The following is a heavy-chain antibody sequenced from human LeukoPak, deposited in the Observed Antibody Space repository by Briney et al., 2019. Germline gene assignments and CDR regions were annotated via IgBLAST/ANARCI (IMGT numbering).Heavy chain of an antibody. D-gene: IGHD2-2*02. J-gene: IGHJ6*02. V-gene: IGHV1-18*01. CDR3: ARGPYCSSTSCYTISYYYYYYGMDV. CDR1: GYTFTSYG. CDR2: ISAYNGNT. Sequence: ASVKVSCTASGYTFTSYGISWVRQAPGQGLEWMGWISAYNGNTNYAQKLQGRVTMTTDTSTSTAYMELRSLRSDDTAVYYCARGPYCSSTSCYTISYYYYYYGMDVWGQGTTVTVSS.